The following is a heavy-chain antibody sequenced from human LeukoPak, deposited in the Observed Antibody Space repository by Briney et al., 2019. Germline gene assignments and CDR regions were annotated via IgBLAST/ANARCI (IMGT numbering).Heavy chain of an antibody. D-gene: IGHD3-22*01. CDR2: IYYSGST. V-gene: IGHV4-59*08. Sequence: SETLSLTCTVSGGSISSYYWRWIRQPLGKGLEWIGYIYYSGSTNYNPSLKSRVTISVDTSKNQFSLKLSSVTAADTAVYYCARRITMIAGYYFDYWGQGTLVTVSS. J-gene: IGHJ4*02. CDR3: ARRITMIAGYYFDY. CDR1: GGSISSYY.